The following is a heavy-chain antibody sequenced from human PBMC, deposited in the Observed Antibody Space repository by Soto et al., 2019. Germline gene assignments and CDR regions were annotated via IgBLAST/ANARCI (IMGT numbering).Heavy chain of an antibody. CDR1: GGSFSGYY. J-gene: IGHJ4*02. CDR3: ARDDQDSTFPPYYYDSSGYDY. D-gene: IGHD3-22*01. Sequence: SETLSLTCAVYGGSFSGYYWSWIRQPPGKGLEWIGEINHSGSTNYNPSLKSRVTISVDTSKNQFSLKLSSVTAADTAVYYCARDDQDSTFPPYYYDSSGYDYWGQGTLGTVSS. V-gene: IGHV4-34*01. CDR2: INHSGST.